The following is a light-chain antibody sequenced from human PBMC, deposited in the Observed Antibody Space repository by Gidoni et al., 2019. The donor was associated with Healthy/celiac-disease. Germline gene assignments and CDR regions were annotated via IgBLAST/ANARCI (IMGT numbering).Light chain of an antibody. V-gene: IGKV1-39*01. CDR1: QSISSY. CDR2: AAS. J-gene: IGKJ2*01. CDR3: QESYSTWYX. Sequence: DIQMTQSPSSLSASVGDRVTITCRASQSISSYLNWYQQKPGKAPKLLMYAASSLQSGVPSRFSGSGSGTDFTLTISSLQPEDSATYYCQESYSTWYXXXQGTKLDIK.